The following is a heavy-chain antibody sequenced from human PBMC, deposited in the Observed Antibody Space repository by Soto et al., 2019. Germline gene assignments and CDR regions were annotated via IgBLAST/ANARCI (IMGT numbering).Heavy chain of an antibody. CDR1: GFTFSSYG. D-gene: IGHD5-12*01. CDR3: ARDSGYDLGLFDY. J-gene: IGHJ4*02. CDR2: IWYDGSNK. V-gene: IGHV3-33*01. Sequence: GGSLRLSCAASGFTFSSYGMHWVRQAPGKGLEWVAVIWYDGSNKYYADSVKGRFTISRDNSKNTLYLQMNSLRAEDTAVYYCARDSGYDLGLFDYWGQGTLVTVSS.